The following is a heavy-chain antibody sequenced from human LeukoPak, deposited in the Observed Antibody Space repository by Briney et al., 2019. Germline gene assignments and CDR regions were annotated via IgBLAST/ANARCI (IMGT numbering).Heavy chain of an antibody. Sequence: PSETLSLTCVVYGGPLSGYYWSWIRQPPGKGLECIGGIKHSGTTIYNPSLKSRVTISEDTSKNHVSLKVRAVTAADTALYYCTRGPLHGGNSGWFDPWGQGTLVTVSS. D-gene: IGHD4-23*01. CDR3: TRGPLHGGNSGWFDP. V-gene: IGHV4-34*01. CDR1: GGPLSGYY. CDR2: IKHSGTT. J-gene: IGHJ5*02.